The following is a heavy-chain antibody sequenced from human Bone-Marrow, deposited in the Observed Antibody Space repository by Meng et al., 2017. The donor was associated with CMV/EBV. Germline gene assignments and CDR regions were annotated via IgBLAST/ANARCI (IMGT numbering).Heavy chain of an antibody. Sequence: LTLSSDGMRWVRQAPGKGLEWVAVISYDGSNKYYAASVKGRFTISRDNSKNTLYLQMNSLRAEDTAVYYCAKDPDCTNGVCYPFDYWGQGTLVTVSS. CDR1: LTLSSDG. D-gene: IGHD2-8*01. J-gene: IGHJ4*02. CDR3: AKDPDCTNGVCYPFDY. CDR2: ISYDGSNK. V-gene: IGHV3-30*18.